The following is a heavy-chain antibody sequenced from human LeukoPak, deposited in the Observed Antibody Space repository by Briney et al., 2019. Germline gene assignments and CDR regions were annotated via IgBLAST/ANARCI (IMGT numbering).Heavy chain of an antibody. CDR3: TRGFPYCSSTSCQGGALDY. CDR2: IYPGDSDT. CDR1: GYSFTSYW. Sequence: GESLKISCKGSGYSFTSYWLGWVRQMPGKGLGWMGIIYPGDSDTRYSPSFQGQVTISADKSISTAYLQWSSLKASDTAMYYCTRGFPYCSSTSCQGGALDYWGQGTLVTVSS. V-gene: IGHV5-51*01. D-gene: IGHD2-2*01. J-gene: IGHJ4*02.